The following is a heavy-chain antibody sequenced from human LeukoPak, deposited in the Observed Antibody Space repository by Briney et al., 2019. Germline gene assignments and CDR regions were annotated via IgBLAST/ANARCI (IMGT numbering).Heavy chain of an antibody. CDR1: GASINSIGYY. D-gene: IGHD2/OR15-2a*01. CDR3: AKNTGSSYY. V-gene: IGHV4-39*01. Sequence: SETLSLTCSVSGASINSIGYYWGWIRQPPGKGLEWIGNIHYSGTTYYNPSLKSRVTISVDTSKKQFSLKLTSVTDADTALYYCAKNTGSSYYWGQGILVTVSS. CDR2: IHYSGTT. J-gene: IGHJ4*02.